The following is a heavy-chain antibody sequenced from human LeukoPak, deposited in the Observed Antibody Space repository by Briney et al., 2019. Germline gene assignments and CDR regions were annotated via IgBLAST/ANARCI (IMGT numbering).Heavy chain of an antibody. V-gene: IGHV1-2*02. D-gene: IGHD4-17*01. CDR1: GYTFTSYY. J-gene: IGHJ4*02. Sequence: PLASVKVSCKASGYTFTSYYMHWVRQAPGQGLEWMGWINPNSGGTNYAQKFQGRVTMTRDTSISTAYMELSRLRSDDTAVYYCARERGYGDYKYGFDYWGQGTLVTVSS. CDR2: INPNSGGT. CDR3: ARERGYGDYKYGFDY.